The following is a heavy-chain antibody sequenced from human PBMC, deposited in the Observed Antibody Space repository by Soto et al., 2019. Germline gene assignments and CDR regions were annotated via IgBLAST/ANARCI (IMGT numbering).Heavy chain of an antibody. J-gene: IGHJ5*02. D-gene: IGHD4-17*01. V-gene: IGHV4-59*01. CDR3: ARRGDYVDWFDP. CDR1: GDSITTYY. Sequence: QVQLQESGPGLVKPSETLSLTCTVSGDSITTYYWSWIRQPPGKGLEWIGYIHYSGSTNYNPSLKSRVTISVDTSKNQFSLKLSSVTAADTAVYYCARRGDYVDWFDPWGQGTLVTVSS. CDR2: IHYSGST.